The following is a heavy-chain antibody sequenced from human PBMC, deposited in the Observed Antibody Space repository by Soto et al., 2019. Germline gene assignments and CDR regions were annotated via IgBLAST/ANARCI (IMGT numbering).Heavy chain of an antibody. CDR1: GFTFSRYG. J-gene: IGHJ5*01. D-gene: IGHD2-2*01. CDR3: ARDPSEGRVGNWFES. V-gene: IGHV3-21*06. CDR2: ISSTTSYV. Sequence: EVHLVESGGGLVKPGGSLRLSCAASGFTFSRYGMNWLRQAPGKGLEWVASISSTTSYVYYADSVKGRFSTSRDNAKNILYLEMYGLRTEDTAVYYCARDPSEGRVGNWFESRGQGTLVTVSS.